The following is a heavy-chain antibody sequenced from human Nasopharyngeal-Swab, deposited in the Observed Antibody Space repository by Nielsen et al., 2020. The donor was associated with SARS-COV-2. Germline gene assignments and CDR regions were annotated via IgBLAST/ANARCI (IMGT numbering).Heavy chain of an antibody. CDR3: ARVGYCSSPSCYEMTI. V-gene: IGHV4-39*07. D-gene: IGHD2-2*01. Sequence: SETLSLTCTVSGASISTRTYYWGWIRQPPGKGLEWIASIYYSGITYYNPSLKSRVTISLDTSKNQFSLKLSSVTAADTAVYYCARVGYCSSPSCYEMTIWGQGTLVTVSS. CDR2: IYYSGIT. J-gene: IGHJ4*02. CDR1: GASISTRTYY.